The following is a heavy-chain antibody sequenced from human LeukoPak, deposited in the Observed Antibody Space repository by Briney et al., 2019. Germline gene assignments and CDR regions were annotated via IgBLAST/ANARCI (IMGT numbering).Heavy chain of an antibody. CDR3: ARQGAYCGGDCYRNY. J-gene: IGHJ4*02. D-gene: IGHD2-21*02. CDR1: GYSFTSYW. CDR2: IYPGDSDT. V-gene: IGHV5-51*01. Sequence: PGESLKISCKGSGYSFTSYWIGWVRQMPGKGLEWMGIIYPGDSDTRYSPSFQGQVTISADKSISTAYLQWSSLKASDTAMYYCARQGAYCGGDCYRNYWGQGTPVTVSS.